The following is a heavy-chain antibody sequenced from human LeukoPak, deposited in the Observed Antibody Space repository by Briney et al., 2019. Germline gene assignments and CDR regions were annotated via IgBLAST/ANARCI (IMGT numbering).Heavy chain of an antibody. D-gene: IGHD3-9*01. CDR2: VYYSGST. CDR1: GASISSGTYY. V-gene: IGHV4-39*01. Sequence: SETLSLTCTVSGASISSGTYYWGWIRQPPGKGLEWIGTVYYSGSTNYNPSLKSRVTISADTSKNQFSLKLSSVTAADTAVYYCARHVWLQPFDYWGQGTLVTVSS. CDR3: ARHVWLQPFDY. J-gene: IGHJ4*02.